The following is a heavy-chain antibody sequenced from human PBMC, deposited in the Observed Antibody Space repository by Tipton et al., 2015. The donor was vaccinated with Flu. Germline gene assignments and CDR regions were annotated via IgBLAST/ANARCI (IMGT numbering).Heavy chain of an antibody. V-gene: IGHV4-38-2*01. Sequence: TLSLACLVSGDSIRSDYYWGWIRQPPGKGLEWIGHISRGGSAYYNSSLQSRVTISVDSSRNRFSLKVKSVTAADTAIYYCARRDYSNYVSEPKNWFDHWGQGTLVTVSP. CDR3: ARRDYSNYVSEPKNWFDH. CDR2: ISRGGSA. J-gene: IGHJ5*02. CDR1: GDSIRSDYY. D-gene: IGHD4-11*01.